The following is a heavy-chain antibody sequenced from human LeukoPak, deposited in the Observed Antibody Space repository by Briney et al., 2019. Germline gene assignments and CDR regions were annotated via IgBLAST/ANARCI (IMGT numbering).Heavy chain of an antibody. J-gene: IGHJ4*02. CDR2: INQDGSEE. D-gene: IGHD5-12*01. CDR3: VRDGGVSGYDLLDY. V-gene: IGHV3-7*01. CDR1: GLTFRNSW. Sequence: PGGSVRLSCAASGLTFRNSWMRWVRQAAGKGLNGVDHINQDGSEEHYMDSAKARFTISRDNAKNSLSLQMNSLRAEDMAVYYCVRDGGVSGYDLLDYWGQGTLVTVSS.